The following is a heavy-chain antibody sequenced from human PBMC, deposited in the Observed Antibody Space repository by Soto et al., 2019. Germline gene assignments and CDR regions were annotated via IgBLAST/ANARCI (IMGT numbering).Heavy chain of an antibody. CDR1: GYTFTSYA. D-gene: IGHD2-2*01. Sequence: VASVKVSCXASGYTFTSYAMHWVRQAPGQRLEWMGWINAGNGNTKYSQKFQGRVTITRDTSASTAYMELSSLRSEDTAVYYCARDTCSSTSCYSLDYWGQGTLVTVSS. J-gene: IGHJ4*02. CDR2: INAGNGNT. CDR3: ARDTCSSTSCYSLDY. V-gene: IGHV1-3*01.